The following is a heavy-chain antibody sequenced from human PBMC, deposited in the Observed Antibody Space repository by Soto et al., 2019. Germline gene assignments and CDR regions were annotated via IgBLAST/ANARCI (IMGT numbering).Heavy chain of an antibody. CDR3: ANIHYGSLDH. CDR1: GLNFGLSF. Sequence: GGSLRLSCATSGLNFGLSFMIWMRQPPGRGLEWVSFISHNGDYTNYADSVRGRFTISGDNDRSSIYLQMNSLRADDSAIYYCANIHYGSLDHWGQGTVVTVSS. CDR2: ISHNGDYT. V-gene: IGHV3-11*06. D-gene: IGHD4-17*01. J-gene: IGHJ4*02.